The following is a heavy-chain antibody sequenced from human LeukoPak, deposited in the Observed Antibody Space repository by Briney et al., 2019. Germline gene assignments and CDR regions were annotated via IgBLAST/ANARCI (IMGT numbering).Heavy chain of an antibody. CDR2: ISDSGDTT. D-gene: IGHD1-20*01. V-gene: IGHV3-23*01. Sequence: AGGSLRLSCAASRFTFSNYAMSWVRHAPGKGLEWVSAISDSGDTTHYTNSVKGRFTISRDNSKDTLYLQMNSLRPEDTAVYFCAKDPDNFNDGWNFYYMDVWGNGTTVTVSS. CDR3: AKDPDNFNDGWNFYYMDV. J-gene: IGHJ6*03. CDR1: RFTFSNYA.